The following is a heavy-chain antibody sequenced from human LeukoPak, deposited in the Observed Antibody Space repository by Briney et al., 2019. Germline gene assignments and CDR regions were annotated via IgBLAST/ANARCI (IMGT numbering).Heavy chain of an antibody. V-gene: IGHV3-30*02. CDR2: IRYDGSNK. Sequence: GGSLRLSCAASGFTFSSYWMSWVRQAPGKGLEWVAFIRYDGSNKYYADSVKGRFTISRDNSKNTLYLQMNSLRAEDTAVYYCANHRAAYYYGSGSQFDPFDYWGQGTLVTVSS. CDR1: GFTFSSYW. D-gene: IGHD3-10*01. J-gene: IGHJ4*02. CDR3: ANHRAAYYYGSGSQFDPFDY.